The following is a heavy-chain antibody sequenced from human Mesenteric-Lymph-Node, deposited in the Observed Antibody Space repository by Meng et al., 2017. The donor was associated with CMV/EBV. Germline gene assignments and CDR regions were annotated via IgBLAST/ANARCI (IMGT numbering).Heavy chain of an antibody. Sequence: GESLKISCAASGFPFSSYWMSWVRQVPGKGLEWVANIKEDGSKENYVESVKGRFTVSRDNAQNSLYLQMSSLRVDDTAVYYCARGSTVGDWGQGTLVTVSS. D-gene: IGHD1-26*01. CDR3: ARGSTVGD. CDR1: GFPFSSYW. J-gene: IGHJ4*02. CDR2: IKEDGSKE. V-gene: IGHV3-7*01.